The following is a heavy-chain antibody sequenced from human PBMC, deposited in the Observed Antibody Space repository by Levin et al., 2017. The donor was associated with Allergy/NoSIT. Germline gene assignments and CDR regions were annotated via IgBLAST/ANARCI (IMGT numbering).Heavy chain of an antibody. V-gene: IGHV4-59*01. Sequence: PSETLSLTCTVSGGSISSYYWSWIRQPPGKGLEWIGYIYYSGSTNYNPSLKSRVTISVDTSKNQFSLKLSSVTAADTAVYYCARAVVVPAAIYSRFDPWGQGTLVTVSS. J-gene: IGHJ5*02. CDR3: ARAVVVPAAIYSRFDP. CDR2: IYYSGST. CDR1: GGSISSYY. D-gene: IGHD2-2*02.